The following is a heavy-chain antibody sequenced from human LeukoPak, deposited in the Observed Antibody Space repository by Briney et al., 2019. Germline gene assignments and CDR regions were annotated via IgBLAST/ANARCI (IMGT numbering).Heavy chain of an antibody. V-gene: IGHV4-34*01. D-gene: IGHD4-23*01. CDR3: ATRPTPPYYYYYMDV. Sequence: PSETLSLTCAVYGGSFSGYYWNWIRQSPGKGLEWIGEINHSGSTNYNPSLKSRVTISIDTSKNQFSLKLSSVASADTAVYFCATRPTPPYYYYYMDVWGKGTTVTVSS. J-gene: IGHJ6*03. CDR2: INHSGST. CDR1: GGSFSGYY.